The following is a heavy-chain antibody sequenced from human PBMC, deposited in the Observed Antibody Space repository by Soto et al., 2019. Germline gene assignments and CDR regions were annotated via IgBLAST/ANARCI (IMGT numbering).Heavy chain of an antibody. J-gene: IGHJ3*01. V-gene: IGHV4-30-4*08. CDR3: VRDLAHGYTGDV. Sequence: SETLSLTCSVSGAIVTSGENYWSRVREPPWKGLEWLGYIYDSGVTSYTPALKSRVTLSLDRPDNQVSLKSPSVTAADTAVYLGVRDLAHGYTGDVWGQGTLVTVSS. CDR1: GAIVTSGENY. D-gene: IGHD5-18*01. CDR2: IYDSGVT.